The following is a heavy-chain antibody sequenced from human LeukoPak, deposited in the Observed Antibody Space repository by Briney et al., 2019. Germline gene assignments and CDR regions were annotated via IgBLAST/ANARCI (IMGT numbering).Heavy chain of an antibody. V-gene: IGHV3-48*03. CDR3: AKPRSQWLETFFDY. CDR2: ISSSGSTI. CDR1: GFTFSSYE. D-gene: IGHD6-19*01. Sequence: GGSLRLSCAASGFTFSSYEMNWVRQAPGKGLEWVSYISSSGSTIYYADSVKGRFTISRDNSKNTLYLQMNSLRAEDTAVYYCAKPRSQWLETFFDYWGQGTLVTVSS. J-gene: IGHJ4*02.